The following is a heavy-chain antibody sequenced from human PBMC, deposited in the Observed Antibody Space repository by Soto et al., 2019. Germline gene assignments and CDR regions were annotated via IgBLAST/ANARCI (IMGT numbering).Heavy chain of an antibody. D-gene: IGHD2-15*01. CDR2: INPNSGGT. V-gene: IGHV1-2*04. CDR1: GYTFTGYY. J-gene: IGHJ4*02. Sequence: ASVKVSCKASGYTFTGYYMHWVRQAPGQGLEWMGWINPNSGGTNYAQKFQGWVTMTRDTSISTAYMELSRLRSDDTAVYYCARGLGGSWYSDYFDYWGQGTLVTVSS. CDR3: ARGLGGSWYSDYFDY.